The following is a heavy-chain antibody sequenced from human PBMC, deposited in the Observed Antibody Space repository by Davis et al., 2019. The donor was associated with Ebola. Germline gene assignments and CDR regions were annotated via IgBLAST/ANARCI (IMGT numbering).Heavy chain of an antibody. V-gene: IGHV3-21*01. Sequence: GGSLRLSCAASGFTFSSCVMTWVRQAPGKGLEWVSSISSSSSYIYYADSVKGRFTISRDNAKNSLYLQMNSLRAEDTAVYYCARDVSTMVRGVRFDPWGQGTLVTVSS. D-gene: IGHD3-10*01. CDR1: GFTFSSCV. CDR2: ISSSSSYI. CDR3: ARDVSTMVRGVRFDP. J-gene: IGHJ5*02.